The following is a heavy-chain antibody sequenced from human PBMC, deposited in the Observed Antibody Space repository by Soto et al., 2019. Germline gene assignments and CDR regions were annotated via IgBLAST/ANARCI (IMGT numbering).Heavy chain of an antibody. CDR1: GYTFTSYG. D-gene: IGHD6-6*01. J-gene: IGHJ4*02. CDR3: ARARLQYSSSPY. Sequence: ASVKVSCKASGYTFTSYGISWVRQAPGQGLEWMGGISAYNGNTNYAQKLQGRVTMTTDTSTSTAYMELRSLRSDDTAVYYCARARLQYSSSPYWGQGTLVTVSS. CDR2: ISAYNGNT. V-gene: IGHV1-18*01.